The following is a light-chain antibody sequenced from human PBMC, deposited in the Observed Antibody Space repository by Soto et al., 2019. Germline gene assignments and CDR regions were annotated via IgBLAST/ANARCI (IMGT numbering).Light chain of an antibody. V-gene: IGLV1-40*01. CDR3: QSYDSSLSGV. CDR1: SSNIGAGYD. CDR2: RNS. Sequence: QSVLTQPPSVSGAPGQRVTISCTGSSSNIGAGYDVHWYQQLPGTAPKLLIYRNSNRPSGVPDRFSGSKSGTSASLAITGLQAEDEADYYCQSYDSSLSGVFGGGTKLNVL. J-gene: IGLJ3*02.